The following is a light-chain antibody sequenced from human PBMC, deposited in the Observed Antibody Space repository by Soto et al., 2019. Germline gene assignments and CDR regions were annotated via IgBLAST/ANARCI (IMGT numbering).Light chain of an antibody. V-gene: IGKV2-28*01. Sequence: DLVMTQSPLSLPVTPGEPASISCRSSQSLLHSNGYNYLDWYLQKPGQSPQLLIYLGSNRASGVTDRFSGSGSGTDFTLKISRVEAEDVGVDYCMQALHTPPYPFGQGTKLEIK. CDR2: LGS. CDR1: QSLLHSNGYNY. J-gene: IGKJ2*01. CDR3: MQALHTPPYP.